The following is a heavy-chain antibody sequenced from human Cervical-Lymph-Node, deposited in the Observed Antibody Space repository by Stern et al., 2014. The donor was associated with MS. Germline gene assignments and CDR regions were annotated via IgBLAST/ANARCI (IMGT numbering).Heavy chain of an antibody. D-gene: IGHD1-26*01. CDR2: IAYDGSSE. CDR3: ARDQGVGTPTSSYGMDV. J-gene: IGHJ6*02. CDR1: GFTFSHSA. V-gene: IGHV3-30*03. Sequence: VQLVESGGGVVQPGGSLRLSCVASGFTFSHSAMHWVRQAPGTGLEWVGLIAYDGSSEYDEDAVKGRFSISRDSSKNTLFLQMNSLRDEDTAVYYCARDQGVGTPTSSYGMDVWGQGTTVTVSS.